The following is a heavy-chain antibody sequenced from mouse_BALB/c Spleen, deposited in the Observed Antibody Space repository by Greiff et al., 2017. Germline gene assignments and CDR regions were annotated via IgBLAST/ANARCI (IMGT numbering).Heavy chain of an antibody. CDR2: INPSSGYT. D-gene: IGHD1-1*01. J-gene: IGHJ4*01. Sequence: QVQLKESGAELARPGASVKMSCKASGYTFTSYTMHWVKQRPGQGLEWIGYINPSSGYTNYNQKFKDKATLTADKSSSTAYMQLSSLTSEDSAVYYCARWTTVVAPYYAMDYWGQGTSVTVSS. V-gene: IGHV1-4*01. CDR1: GYTFTSYT. CDR3: ARWTTVVAPYYAMDY.